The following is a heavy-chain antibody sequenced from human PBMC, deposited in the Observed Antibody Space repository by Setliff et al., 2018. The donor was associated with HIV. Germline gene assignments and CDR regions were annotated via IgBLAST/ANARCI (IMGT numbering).Heavy chain of an antibody. CDR3: ARGYYYDSSGYYERAFDI. CDR1: GGSISSSSYY. J-gene: IGHJ3*02. D-gene: IGHD3-22*01. CDR2: IYYSGST. Sequence: PSETLSLTCTVSGGSISSSSYYWGWIRQPPGKGLEWIGSIYYSGSTYYNPSLKSRVTISVDTSKNQFSLKLSSVTAADTAVYYCARGYYYDSSGYYERAFDIWGQGTMVTVSS. V-gene: IGHV4-39*07.